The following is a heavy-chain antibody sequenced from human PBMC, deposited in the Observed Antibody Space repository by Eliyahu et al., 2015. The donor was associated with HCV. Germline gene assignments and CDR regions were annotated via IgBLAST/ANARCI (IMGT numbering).Heavy chain of an antibody. Sequence: QVQLVESGGGLVKPGGSLRLSCAASGFPFSDXYIPWIRQAPGKGLEWLSXISGSGTTLYYADSVKGRFTISRDNARDSLFLQMSGLRAEDTAVYYCARDFRGYSYHLSGYNYYMDVWGKGTTVTVSS. J-gene: IGHJ6*03. V-gene: IGHV3-11*01. D-gene: IGHD5-18*01. CDR3: ARDFRGYSYHLSGYNYYMDV. CDR2: ISGSGTTL. CDR1: GFPFSDXY.